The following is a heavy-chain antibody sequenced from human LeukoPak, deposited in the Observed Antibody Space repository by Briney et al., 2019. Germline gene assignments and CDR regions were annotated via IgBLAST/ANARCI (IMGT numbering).Heavy chain of an antibody. J-gene: IGHJ5*02. CDR1: GFTFSSYS. CDR2: ISSSSSYI. CDR3: AKTGVVVAALERGVANWFDP. Sequence: GALRLSCAASGFTFSSYSINWVRQAPGRGLEWVSSISSSSSYIYYADSVKGRFTISRDNAKNSVYLQMNSLRAEDTAVYYCAKTGVVVAALERGVANWFDPWGQGTLVTVSS. V-gene: IGHV3-21*01. D-gene: IGHD2-15*01.